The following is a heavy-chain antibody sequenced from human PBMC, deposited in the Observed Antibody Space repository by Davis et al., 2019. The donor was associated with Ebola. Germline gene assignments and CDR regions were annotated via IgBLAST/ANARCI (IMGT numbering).Heavy chain of an antibody. CDR1: GYTFTSYY. CDR3: ASESGNLDGMDV. CDR2: INPSGGST. J-gene: IGHJ6*02. V-gene: IGHV1-46*01. Sequence: AASVKVSCKASGYTFTSYYMHWVRQAPGQGLEWMGIINPSGGSTSYAQKFQGRVTMTRDTSTSTVYMELSSLRSEDTAVYYCASESGNLDGMDVWGQGTTVTVSS.